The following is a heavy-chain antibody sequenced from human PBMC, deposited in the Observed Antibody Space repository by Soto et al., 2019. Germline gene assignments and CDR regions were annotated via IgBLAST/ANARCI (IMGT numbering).Heavy chain of an antibody. D-gene: IGHD1-26*01. CDR1: EFTFSNYG. CDR3: ARDLGSHDPRSGIDY. J-gene: IGHJ4*02. CDR2: TWYDGSNE. V-gene: IGHV3-33*01. Sequence: GGSLRLSCAASEFTFSNYGMHWVRQAPGKGLEWVALTWYDGSNEYYADSVRGRFTISRDNSNNTLYLQMNSLRVEDTAVYHCARDLGSHDPRSGIDYWGQGTLVTVSS.